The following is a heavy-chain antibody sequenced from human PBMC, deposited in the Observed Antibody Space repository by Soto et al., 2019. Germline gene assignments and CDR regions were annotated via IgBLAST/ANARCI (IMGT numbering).Heavy chain of an antibody. J-gene: IGHJ3*02. CDR1: GGSFSTYY. CDR2: INHSGRN. CDR3: ANGGSNDWQVALDI. V-gene: IGHV4-34*01. Sequence: QLQQWGAGLLKPSETLSLTCVVSGGSFSTYYYNWIRQSPGKGLEWIWEINHSGRNNYSPSLKSRVTMSLDTSKNQCSLKLTSVTAADTAVYYCANGGSNDWQVALDIWGQGTMVTVSS. D-gene: IGHD3-9*01.